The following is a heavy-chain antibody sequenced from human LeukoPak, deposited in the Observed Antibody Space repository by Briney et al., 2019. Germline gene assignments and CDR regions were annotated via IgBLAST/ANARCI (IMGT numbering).Heavy chain of an antibody. CDR2: IIPIFGTA. CDR1: GXXFSXSA. Sequence: SXXASGXXFSXSAXXWVRQXPXXXXXWMGGIIPIFGTANYAQKFQGRVTITADESTSTAYMELSSLRSEDTAVYYCAREIGVAPDYWGQGTLVTVSS. J-gene: IGHJ4*02. CDR3: AREIGVAPDY. V-gene: IGHV1-69*01. D-gene: IGHD6-19*01.